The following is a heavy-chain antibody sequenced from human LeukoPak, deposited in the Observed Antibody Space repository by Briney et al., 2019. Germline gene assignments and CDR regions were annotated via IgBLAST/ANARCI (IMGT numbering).Heavy chain of an antibody. CDR1: GDSVSSNSAA. CDR3: ARAPMVRGVIIAYYYYYYMDV. V-gene: IGHV6-1*01. D-gene: IGHD3-10*01. Sequence: QTLSLTCAISGDSVSSNSAAWNWIGQSPSRGLEWLGRTYYRAKWYNDYAVSVKSRITSNPDTSKNQFSLQLNSVTPEDTAVYYCARAPMVRGVIIAYYYYYYMDVWGKGTTVTISS. CDR2: TYYRAKWYN. J-gene: IGHJ6*03.